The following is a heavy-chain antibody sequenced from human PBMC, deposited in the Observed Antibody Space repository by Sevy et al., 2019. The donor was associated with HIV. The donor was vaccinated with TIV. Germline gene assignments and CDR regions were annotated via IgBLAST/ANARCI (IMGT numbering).Heavy chain of an antibody. CDR2: IRSKAYGGTT. CDR3: TRXQDYGSGSYYXFDX. J-gene: IGHJ4*02. CDR1: GFXFGDYA. D-gene: IGHD3-10*01. V-gene: IGHV3-49*03. Sequence: GGSLRLSCTASGFXFGDYAMSWFRQAPGKGLEWVGFIRSKAYGGTTEYAASVKGRFTISRDDSKSIAYLQMNSLKTEDTAVYYCTRXQDYGSGSYYXFDXXGQGTLVTVSS.